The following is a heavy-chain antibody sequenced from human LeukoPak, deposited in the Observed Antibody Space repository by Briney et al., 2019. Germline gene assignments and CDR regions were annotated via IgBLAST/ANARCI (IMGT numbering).Heavy chain of an antibody. D-gene: IGHD2-2*01. J-gene: IGHJ4*02. CDR1: GGSFSGYY. V-gene: IGHV4-34*01. Sequence: SETLSLTCAVYGGSFSGYYWSWIRQPPGKGLEWIGEINHSGSTNYNPSLKSRVTISVDTSKNQFSLKLSSVTAADTAVYYCARVTPYGARYCSSTSCPTPVYFDYWGQGTLVTVSS. CDR3: ARVTPYGARYCSSTSCPTPVYFDY. CDR2: INHSGST.